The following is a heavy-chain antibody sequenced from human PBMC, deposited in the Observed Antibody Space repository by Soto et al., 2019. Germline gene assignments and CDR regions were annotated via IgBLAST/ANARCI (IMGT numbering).Heavy chain of an antibody. J-gene: IGHJ6*02. CDR1: PDSMSRSH. CDR3: ARDWGYFGEPDYFYGMDV. V-gene: IGHV4-59*01. D-gene: IGHD3-10*01. Sequence: SETLSLTCTVSPDSMSRSHWTWIRQPPGKGLEWIGHISNTGSTTYNPSLKSRVSISKDRSRSLFSLKMTSVSAADTAVYYCARDWGYFGEPDYFYGMDVWGQGITVTVSS. CDR2: ISNTGST.